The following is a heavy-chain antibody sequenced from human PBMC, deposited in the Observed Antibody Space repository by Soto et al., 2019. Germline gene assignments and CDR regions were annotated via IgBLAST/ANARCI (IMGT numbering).Heavy chain of an antibody. V-gene: IGHV1-46*03. J-gene: IGHJ5*02. D-gene: IGHD2-2*01. CDR3: ARDRYRSSTSCLGWFDP. CDR2: INPSGGST. Sequence: ASVKVSCKASGYTFTSYYMHWVRQAPGQGLEWMGIINPSGGSTSYAQKFQGRVTMTRDTSTSTVYMELSSLRSEDTAMYYCARDRYRSSTSCLGWFDPWGQGTLVTVSS. CDR1: GYTFTSYY.